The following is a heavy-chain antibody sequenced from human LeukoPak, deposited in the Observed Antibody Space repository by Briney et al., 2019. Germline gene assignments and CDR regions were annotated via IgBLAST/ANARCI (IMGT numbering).Heavy chain of an antibody. D-gene: IGHD3-3*01. V-gene: IGHV3-11*01. CDR1: GFTLSDYY. J-gene: IGHJ6*02. CDR2: ISSSGSTI. CDR3: ARVSNSGFLEWSIAYGMDV. Sequence: GGSLRLSCAASGFTLSDYYMSWIRQAPGKGLEWVSYISSSGSTIYYADSVKGRFTISRDNAKNSLYLQMNSLRAEDTAVYYCARVSNSGFLEWSIAYGMDVWGQGTTVTVSS.